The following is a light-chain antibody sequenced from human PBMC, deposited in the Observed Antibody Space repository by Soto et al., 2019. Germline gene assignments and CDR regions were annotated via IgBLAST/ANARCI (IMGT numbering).Light chain of an antibody. J-gene: IGKJ1*01. CDR3: QQLNSYPRT. V-gene: IGKV1-9*01. CDR2: AAS. CDR1: QGIRSF. Sequence: DIQLTQSPSFLSASVGDRVTITCRASQGIRSFLAWYQQKPGKAPKLLIYAASTLQSGVPSRFSGSGSGTEFALTISCLQPEDFATYYCQQLNSYPRTFGQGTKVEIK.